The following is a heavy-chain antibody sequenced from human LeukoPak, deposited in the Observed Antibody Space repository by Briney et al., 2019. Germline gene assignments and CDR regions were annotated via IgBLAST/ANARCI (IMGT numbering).Heavy chain of an antibody. CDR2: ISSSGSTT. V-gene: IGHV3-11*01. D-gene: IGHD6-25*01. J-gene: IGHJ4*02. CDR3: ASVSSQRQK. CDR1: GFTFSDYY. Sequence: PGGSLRLSCAASGFTFSDYYMSWIRQAPGKGLEWISYISSSGSTTFHADSMKGRFTISRDNSKNSLYLQMNNLSVEDTAVYYCASVSSQRQKWGQGTLVTVSS.